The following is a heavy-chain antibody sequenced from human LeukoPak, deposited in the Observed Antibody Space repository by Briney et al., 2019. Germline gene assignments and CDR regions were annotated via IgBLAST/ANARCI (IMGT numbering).Heavy chain of an antibody. Sequence: SETLSLTCSVSAYSIRGYYWSWPRQPPGKGLEWIGYISYSGSTNYNPSLKSRVTMSVDRSKNQFSLNLSSVTAADTAVYYCARDEAARYNYDSTGYSYASDLWGQGTMVTVSS. CDR2: ISYSGST. CDR3: ARDEAARYNYDSTGYSYASDL. V-gene: IGHV4-59*01. J-gene: IGHJ3*01. D-gene: IGHD3-22*01. CDR1: AYSIRGYY.